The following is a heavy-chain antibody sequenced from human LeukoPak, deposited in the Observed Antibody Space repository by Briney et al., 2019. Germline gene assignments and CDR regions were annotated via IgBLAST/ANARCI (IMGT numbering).Heavy chain of an antibody. CDR1: GFTFSSYA. V-gene: IGHV3-23*01. CDR2: ISGSGGST. J-gene: IGHJ4*02. D-gene: IGHD5-18*01. CDR3: ANGGGRYSYGSFDY. Sequence: GGSLRLSCAASGFTFSSYAMSWVRQAAGKGLEWVSAISGSGGSTYYADSVKGRFTISRDNSKNTLYLQMNSLRAEDTAVYYCANGGGRYSYGSFDYWGQGTLVTVSS.